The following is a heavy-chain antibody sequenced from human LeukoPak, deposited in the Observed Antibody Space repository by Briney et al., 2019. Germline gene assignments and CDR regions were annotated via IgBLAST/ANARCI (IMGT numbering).Heavy chain of an antibody. CDR2: IYHTRTT. CDR3: RGQPSRSQYWWYFDI. V-gene: IGHV4-39*01. CDR1: GGSITSGTYY. D-gene: IGHD1-26*01. Sequence: SETLSLTCTVSGGSITSGTYYWDWIRHPPGKGLEWIGSIYHTRTTNYNPSPMGRATVSFDTSKNEVSLELRSVTAADTAVYYARGQPSRSQYWWYFDIWGRGTLLTVSS. J-gene: IGHJ2*01.